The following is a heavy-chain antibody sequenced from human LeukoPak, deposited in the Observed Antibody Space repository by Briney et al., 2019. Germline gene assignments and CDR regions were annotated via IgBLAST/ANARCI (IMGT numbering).Heavy chain of an antibody. CDR3: ARWIRPRYYYYYMDV. V-gene: IGHV3-48*03. D-gene: IGHD5-18*01. Sequence: GWSLRLSCAASGFTFSSYEMNWVRQAPGKGLEWVSYISSSGSTIYYADSVKGRFTISRDNAKNSLYLQMNSLRAEDTAVYYCARWIRPRYYYYYMDVWGKGTTVTVSS. CDR1: GFTFSSYE. CDR2: ISSSGSTI. J-gene: IGHJ6*03.